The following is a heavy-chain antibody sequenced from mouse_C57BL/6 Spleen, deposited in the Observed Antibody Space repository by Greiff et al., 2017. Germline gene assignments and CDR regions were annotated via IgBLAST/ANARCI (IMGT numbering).Heavy chain of an antibody. CDR2: IYPGDGDT. D-gene: IGHD3-3*01. CDR1: GYAFSSYW. V-gene: IGHV1-80*01. Sequence: VQLQQSGAELVKPGASVKISCKASGYAFSSYWMNWVKQRPGKGLEWIGQIYPGDGDTNYNGKFKGKATLTADKSSSTAYMQLSSLTSEDSAVYFCARAGRDGDLYFEVWGTVTTVTVSS. CDR3: ARAGRDGDLYFEV. J-gene: IGHJ1*03.